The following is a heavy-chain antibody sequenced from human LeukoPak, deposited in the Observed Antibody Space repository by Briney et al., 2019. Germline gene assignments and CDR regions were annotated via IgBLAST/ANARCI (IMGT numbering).Heavy chain of an antibody. CDR1: GFTFTSSA. D-gene: IGHD5/OR15-5a*01. CDR3: AAGGLYYYNYGMDV. J-gene: IGHJ6*02. Sequence: SVKVSCKASGFTFTSSAMQWVRQARGQRLEWIGWIVVGSGNTNYAQKFQERVTITRDMSTSTAYMELSSLRSEDTAVYYCAAGGLYYYNYGMDVWGQGTTVTVSS. CDR2: IVVGSGNT. V-gene: IGHV1-58*02.